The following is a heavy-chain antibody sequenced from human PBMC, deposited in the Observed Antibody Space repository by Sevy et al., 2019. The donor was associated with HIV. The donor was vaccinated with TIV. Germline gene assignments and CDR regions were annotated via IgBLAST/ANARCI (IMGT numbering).Heavy chain of an antibody. D-gene: IGHD2-8*01. J-gene: IGHJ5*02. CDR2: ISSSGSSI. V-gene: IGHV3-48*03. CDR3: TRNGGAFDNGFDP. Sequence: GGSLRLSCTASGFTFSSYDMNWVRQAPGKGLEWVSKISSSGSSIYYADSVKGRFTISRDNAKNSLNLQMYSLRAEDTAVYYCTRNGGAFDNGFDPWGQGTLVTVSS. CDR1: GFTFSSYD.